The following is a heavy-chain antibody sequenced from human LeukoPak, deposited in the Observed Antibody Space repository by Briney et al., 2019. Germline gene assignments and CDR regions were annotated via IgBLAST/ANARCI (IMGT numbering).Heavy chain of an antibody. CDR1: GGTFSSYA. D-gene: IGHD5-18*01. J-gene: IGHJ4*02. CDR3: ANRPSGSAISFDY. Sequence: SVKVSCKASGGTFSSYAISWVRQAPGQGLEWMGGIIPIFGTANYAQKFQGRVTITADKSTSTAYMELSSLRSEDTALYYCANRPSGSAISFDYWGQGTLVTVSS. CDR2: IIPIFGTA. V-gene: IGHV1-69*06.